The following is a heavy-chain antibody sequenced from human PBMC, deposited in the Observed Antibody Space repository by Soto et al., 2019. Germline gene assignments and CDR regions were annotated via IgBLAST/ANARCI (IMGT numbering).Heavy chain of an antibody. Sequence: PSETLSLTCTVSGGSISSYYWSWIRQPPGKGLEWIGYIYYSGSTYYNPSLESRVSISIDTSENEFSLTLTSVTAADTAVYYCAILTTIIPGAFDDWGLGTVVTVSS. J-gene: IGHJ4*02. V-gene: IGHV4-59*12. CDR2: IYYSGST. D-gene: IGHD7-27*01. CDR1: GGSISSYY. CDR3: AILTTIIPGAFDD.